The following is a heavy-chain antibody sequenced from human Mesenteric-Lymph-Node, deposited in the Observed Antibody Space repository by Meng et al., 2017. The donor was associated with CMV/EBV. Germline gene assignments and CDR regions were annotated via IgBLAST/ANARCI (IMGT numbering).Heavy chain of an antibody. V-gene: IGHV3-21*01. CDR3: ARGGRGGYGDLGSY. CDR2: ISSGSSYI. Sequence: GESLKISCAASGFTLSTYNMNWVRQAPGKGLEWVSSISSGSSYIFYADSVKGRFTISRDNAKSSLYLQMDSLRAEDTAVYYCARGGRGGYGDLGSYWGQGTLVTVSS. D-gene: IGHD4-17*01. CDR1: GFTLSTYN. J-gene: IGHJ4*02.